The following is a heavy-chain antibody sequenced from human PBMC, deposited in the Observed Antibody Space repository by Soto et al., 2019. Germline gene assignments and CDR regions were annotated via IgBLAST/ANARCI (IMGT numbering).Heavy chain of an antibody. J-gene: IGHJ4*02. V-gene: IGHV3-33*01. Sequence: QVELVESGGGVVQPGRSLRLSCAASGFTFSSYGMHWVRQAXXKGLEWVAVVWYDGTNKNYADSVKGRFTISRDNSKXXXXXXXXXXXXXXXXXXXXXXXXXXSPDYWGQGTLVTVSS. CDR1: GFTFSSYG. CDR3: XXXXXXSPDY. CDR2: VWYDGTNK.